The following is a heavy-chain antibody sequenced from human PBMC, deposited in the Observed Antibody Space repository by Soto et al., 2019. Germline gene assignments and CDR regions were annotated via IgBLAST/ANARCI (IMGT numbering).Heavy chain of an antibody. CDR3: AREGRWLQPPDY. CDR2: ISYDGTKT. V-gene: IGHV3-30*03. Sequence: VQLVESGGGVVQPGRSLRLSGAPSGFTFSGFGMFWVRQAPGKGLEWVSFISYDGTKTYYADSVKGRFTISRDNPKSTLFLQMGSLRVDDTAVYYCAREGRWLQPPDYWGQGTLVTVSS. CDR1: GFTFSGFG. J-gene: IGHJ4*02. D-gene: IGHD5-12*01.